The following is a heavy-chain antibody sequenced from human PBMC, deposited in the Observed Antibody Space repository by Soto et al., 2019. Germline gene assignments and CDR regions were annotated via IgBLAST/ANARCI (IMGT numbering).Heavy chain of an antibody. Sequence: GGSLRLSCAASGFTFSSYAMHWVRQAPGKGLEWVAVISYDGSNKYYADSVKGRFTISRDNSKNTLYLQMNSLRAEDTAIYYCAKDDPGDFYSYYGLDVWGQGTTVTVS. CDR1: GFTFSSYA. D-gene: IGHD2-21*02. V-gene: IGHV3-30-3*01. CDR3: AKDDPGDFYSYYGLDV. CDR2: ISYDGSNK. J-gene: IGHJ6*02.